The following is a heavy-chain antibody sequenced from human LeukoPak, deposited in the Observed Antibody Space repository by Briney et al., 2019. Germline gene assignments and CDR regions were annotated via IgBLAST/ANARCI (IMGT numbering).Heavy chain of an antibody. CDR3: AKMHRATTFDY. J-gene: IGHJ4*02. D-gene: IGHD5-12*01. Sequence: VSVKVSCKASGYTFNTYGITWVRQAPGQGLEWMGWISGYNGKTKYAQKLQDRVTMTTDTSTTTAYMELRSLTSDDTALYYCAKMHRATTFDYWGQGTLVTVSS. V-gene: IGHV1-18*01. CDR1: GYTFNTYG. CDR2: ISGYNGKT.